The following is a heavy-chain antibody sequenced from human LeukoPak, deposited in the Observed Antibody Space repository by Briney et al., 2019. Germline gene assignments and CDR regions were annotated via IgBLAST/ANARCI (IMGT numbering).Heavy chain of an antibody. CDR1: GFTFSSYA. CDR2: IKQDGSEK. CDR3: ARGGSRLLTSYIFDY. V-gene: IGHV3-7*01. Sequence: GGSLRLSCAASGFTFSSYAMSWVRQAPGKGLEWVANIKQDGSEKYYADSVKGRFTIFRDNAKNSLYVQVNSLRAEDTAVYYCARGGSRLLTSYIFDYWGQGTLVTVSS. D-gene: IGHD3-16*01. J-gene: IGHJ4*02.